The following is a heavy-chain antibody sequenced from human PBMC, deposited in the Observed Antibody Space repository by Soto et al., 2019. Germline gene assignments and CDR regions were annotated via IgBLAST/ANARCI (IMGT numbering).Heavy chain of an antibody. CDR2: IYPGDSDT. D-gene: IGHD2-2*02. CDR1: GYSFTSYW. Sequence: GESLKISCKGSGYSFTSYWIGWVRQMPGKGLEWMGIIYPGDSDTRYGPSFQGQVTISADKSISTAYLQWSSLKASDTAMYYCARPCSSTSCYTDYWGQGSLVTVSS. J-gene: IGHJ4*02. V-gene: IGHV5-51*01. CDR3: ARPCSSTSCYTDY.